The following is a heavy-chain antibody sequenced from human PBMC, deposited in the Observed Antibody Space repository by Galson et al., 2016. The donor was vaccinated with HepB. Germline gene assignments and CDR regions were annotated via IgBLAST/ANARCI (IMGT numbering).Heavy chain of an antibody. Sequence: SLRLSCATSGFTFSTYSMNWVRQAPGKGLEWVSYISSSSSTIYYADSVKGRFTISRDNAKNSLYLQMNSLRDEDTAVYYCATRYNYGNYYYYGMDVWGQGTTVTASS. CDR3: ATRYNYGNYYYYGMDV. CDR1: GFTFSTYS. D-gene: IGHD5-24*01. V-gene: IGHV3-48*02. CDR2: ISSSSSTI. J-gene: IGHJ6*02.